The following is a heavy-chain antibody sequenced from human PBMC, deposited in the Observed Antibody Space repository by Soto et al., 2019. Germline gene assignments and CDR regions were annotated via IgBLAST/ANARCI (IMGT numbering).Heavy chain of an antibody. Sequence: SETLSLTCTVSGGSISSYYWSWIRQPPGKGLEWIGYIYYSGSTNYNPSLKSRVTISVDTSKNQFSLKLSSVTAADTAVYYCARLPYCSSTSCSYYYYYYMDVWGKGTTVTVSS. J-gene: IGHJ6*03. D-gene: IGHD2-2*01. V-gene: IGHV4-59*08. CDR2: IYYSGST. CDR1: GGSISSYY. CDR3: ARLPYCSSTSCSYYYYYYMDV.